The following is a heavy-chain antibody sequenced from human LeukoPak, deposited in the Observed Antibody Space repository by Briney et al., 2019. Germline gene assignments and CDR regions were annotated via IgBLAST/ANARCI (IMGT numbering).Heavy chain of an antibody. CDR2: ISAYNGNT. CDR1: GYTFTSSA. V-gene: IGHV1-18*01. CDR3: ARRALDVVVPAAMEPFDY. D-gene: IGHD2-2*01. Sequence: ASVKVPCKASGYTFTSSAISWVRQAPGQGLEWMGWISAYNGNTNYAQKLQGRVTMTTDTSTSTAYMELSSLRSEDTAVYYCARRALDVVVPAAMEPFDYWGQGTLVTVSS. J-gene: IGHJ4*02.